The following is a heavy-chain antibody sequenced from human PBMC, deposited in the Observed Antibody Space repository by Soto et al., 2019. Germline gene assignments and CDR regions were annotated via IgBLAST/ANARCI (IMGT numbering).Heavy chain of an antibody. Sequence: PSETLSLTCTVSGGSIRNVYWSWIRQAPGKGLEWIGFIFYSGNSNYNPSLKSRVSISVDTSRNQFSLKLSSVTAADTAAYYCAGGPASSADYWGQGTLVTVSS. V-gene: IGHV4-59*01. CDR1: GGSIRNVY. J-gene: IGHJ4*02. CDR3: AGGPASSADY. CDR2: IFYSGNS. D-gene: IGHD2-2*01.